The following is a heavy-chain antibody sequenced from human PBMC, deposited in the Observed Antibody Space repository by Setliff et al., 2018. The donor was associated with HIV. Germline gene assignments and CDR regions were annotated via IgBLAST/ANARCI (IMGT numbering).Heavy chain of an antibody. D-gene: IGHD3-10*01. J-gene: IGHJ5*02. CDR1: GCSISSYY. CDR3: ASLNSYYYGSGRGWFDP. Sequence: SETLSLTCTVPGCSISSYYWSWIRQPPGKGLEWIGYIYYSGSTNYNPSLKSRVTISVDTSKNQFSLKLSSVTAADTAVYYCASLNSYYYGSGRGWFDPWGQGTLVTVSS. V-gene: IGHV4-59*08. CDR2: IYYSGST.